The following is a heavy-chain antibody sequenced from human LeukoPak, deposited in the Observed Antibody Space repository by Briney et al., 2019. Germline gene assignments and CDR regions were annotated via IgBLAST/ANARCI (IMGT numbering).Heavy chain of an antibody. Sequence: SETLSLTCAVYGGSFSGYHWSWIRQPPGKGLEWIGEINHSGSTNYNPSLKSRVTISVDTSKNQFSLKLSSVTAADTAVYYCARVYGDYEGFDYWGQGTLVTVSS. J-gene: IGHJ4*02. CDR1: GGSFSGYH. V-gene: IGHV4-34*01. CDR2: INHSGST. D-gene: IGHD4-17*01. CDR3: ARVYGDYEGFDY.